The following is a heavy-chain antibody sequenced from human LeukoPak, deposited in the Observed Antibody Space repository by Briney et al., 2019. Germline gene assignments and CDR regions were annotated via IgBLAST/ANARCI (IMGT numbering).Heavy chain of an antibody. CDR1: GYTLTELS. V-gene: IGHV1-24*01. Sequence: ASVKVSCKVSGYTLTELSMHWVRQAPGNRLEWMGGFDPEDGETIYAQKFQGRVTMTEDTSTDTAYMELSSLRSEDTAVYYCATVTTMVRGVITPFDYWGQGTLVTVSS. CDR2: FDPEDGET. CDR3: ATVTTMVRGVITPFDY. J-gene: IGHJ4*02. D-gene: IGHD3-10*01.